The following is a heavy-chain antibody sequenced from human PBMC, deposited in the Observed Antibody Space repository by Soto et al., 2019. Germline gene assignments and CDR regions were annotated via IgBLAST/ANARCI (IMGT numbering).Heavy chain of an antibody. Sequence: GGSLRLSCAASGFTFSSYAMSWVRQAPGKGLEWVSAISGSGGSTYYADSVKGRFTISRDNSKNKLYLQMNSLRAEDTDVYYCAKDLVRSEYYYYYYMDVWGKGTTVTVSS. CDR2: ISGSGGST. D-gene: IGHD6-6*01. V-gene: IGHV3-23*01. CDR1: GFTFSSYA. J-gene: IGHJ6*03. CDR3: AKDLVRSEYYYYYYMDV.